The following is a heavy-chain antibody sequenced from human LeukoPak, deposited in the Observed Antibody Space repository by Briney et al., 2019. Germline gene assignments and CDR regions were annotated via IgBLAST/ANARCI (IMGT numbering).Heavy chain of an antibody. J-gene: IGHJ4*02. CDR1: EFSVGSNY. CDR2: IYSGGST. Sequence: GGSLRLSCAASEFSVGSNYMTWVRQAPGKGLEWVSLIYSGGSTNYADSVKGRFTISRDSSKNTLYLQMNSLRVEDMAVYYCARGPSGYHNIGGQGTLVTVSS. CDR3: ARGPSGYHNI. D-gene: IGHD5-12*01. V-gene: IGHV3-66*01.